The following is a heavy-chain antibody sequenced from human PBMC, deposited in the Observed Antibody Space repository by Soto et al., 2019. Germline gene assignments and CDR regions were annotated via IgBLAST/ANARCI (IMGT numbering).Heavy chain of an antibody. J-gene: IGHJ4*02. CDR2: SNQDGGVK. D-gene: IGHD3-10*02. V-gene: IGHV3-7*01. CDR1: GFTFSDFW. CDR3: VRDGDPYVAWGY. Sequence: EVKLVESGGGLVQPGVSLTLSCAASGFTFSDFWMNWVRQSPGKGLEWVANSNQDGGVKNYLNSVRGRFTISRYNAENSLLGQMNALRVEDTAVYFCVRDGDPYVAWGYWGQGTLVTVSS.